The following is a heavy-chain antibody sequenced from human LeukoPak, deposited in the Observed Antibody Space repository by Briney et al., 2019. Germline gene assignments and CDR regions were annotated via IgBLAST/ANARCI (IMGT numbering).Heavy chain of an antibody. CDR1: GFSFSGYW. Sequence: PGGSLRLSCAASGFSFSGYWMHWVRQAPGKGLVWVSRINADGTIATYADSVEGRFTISRDNAKNTLCLQMNSLRAEDTAVYYCARELVSYGDYGYWGQGTLVTVSS. CDR2: INADGTIA. J-gene: IGHJ4*02. CDR3: ARELVSYGDYGY. D-gene: IGHD4-17*01. V-gene: IGHV3-74*01.